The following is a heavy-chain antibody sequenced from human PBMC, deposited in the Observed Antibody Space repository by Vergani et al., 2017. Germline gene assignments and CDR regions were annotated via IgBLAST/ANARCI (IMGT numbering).Heavy chain of an antibody. J-gene: IGHJ6*02. Sequence: QVQLVQSGAEVKKPGSSVKVSCKASGGTFSSYAISWVRQAPGQGLEWMGGIIPIFGTANYAQKFQGRVTITADESTSTAYMELSSLRSEDTAVYYCAGTAARSYYYYYYGMDFWGQGTTVTVSS. D-gene: IGHD2-2*01. V-gene: IGHV1-69*12. CDR1: GGTFSSYA. CDR2: IIPIFGTA. CDR3: AGTAARSYYYYYYGMDF.